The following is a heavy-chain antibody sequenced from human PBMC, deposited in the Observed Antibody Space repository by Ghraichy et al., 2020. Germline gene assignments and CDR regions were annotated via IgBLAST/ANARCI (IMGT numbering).Heavy chain of an antibody. D-gene: IGHD3-10*01. CDR1: GGSFSGYY. CDR3: ARGRMWYYYGSGSPGTWFDP. V-gene: IGHV4-34*01. J-gene: IGHJ5*02. Sequence: SETLSLTCAVYGGSFSGYYWSWIRQPPGKGLEWIGEINHSGSTNYNPSLKSRVTISVDTSKNQFSLKLSSVTAADTAVYYCARGRMWYYYGSGSPGTWFDPWGQGTLVTVSS. CDR2: INHSGST.